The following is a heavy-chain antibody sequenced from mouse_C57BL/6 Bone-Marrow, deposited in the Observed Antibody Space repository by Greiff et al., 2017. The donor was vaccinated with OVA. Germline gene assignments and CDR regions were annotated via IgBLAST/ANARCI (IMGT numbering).Heavy chain of an antibody. CDR3: ARPGVGRGFDY. CDR1: GFTFSDYG. D-gene: IGHD4-1*01. CDR2: ISSGSSTI. J-gene: IGHJ2*01. V-gene: IGHV5-17*01. Sequence: EVKVVESGGGLVKPGGSLKLSCAASGFTFSDYGMHWVRQAPEKGLEWVAYISSGSSTIYYADTVKGRFTISSDNAKKTLFLQMTSRRSEDTAMYYCARPGVGRGFDYWGQGTTLTVSS.